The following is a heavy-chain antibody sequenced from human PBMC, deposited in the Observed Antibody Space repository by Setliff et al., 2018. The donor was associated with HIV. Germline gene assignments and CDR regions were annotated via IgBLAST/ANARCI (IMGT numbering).Heavy chain of an antibody. CDR2: ISAHNGHT. V-gene: IGHV1-18*01. Sequence: ASVKVSCKASGYRFTSYAISWVRQAPGQGLEWMGWISAHNGHTNYAQKFQDRVTMTTDTSTSTAYMELRSLRSDDTAVYYCARHRDTIFGVVIPSPFDYWGQGTLVTVSS. D-gene: IGHD3-3*01. CDR1: GYRFTSYA. J-gene: IGHJ4*02. CDR3: ARHRDTIFGVVIPSPFDY.